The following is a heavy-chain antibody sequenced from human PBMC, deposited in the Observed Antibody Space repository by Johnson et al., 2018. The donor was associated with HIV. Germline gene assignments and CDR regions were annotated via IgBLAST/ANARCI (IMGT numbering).Heavy chain of an antibody. Sequence: QVQLVESGGGVVQPGGSLRLSCTASGFTFSSFGMHWVRQAPGKGLEWVAFIRYDTSNKYYADSVKGRFTISRDNSRNTLDLQMNSLRPEDTAVYYCAKERRAPRAFDIWGQGTMVTVSS. CDR1: GFTFSSFG. V-gene: IGHV3-30*02. CDR3: AKERRAPRAFDI. J-gene: IGHJ3*02. CDR2: IRYDTSNK.